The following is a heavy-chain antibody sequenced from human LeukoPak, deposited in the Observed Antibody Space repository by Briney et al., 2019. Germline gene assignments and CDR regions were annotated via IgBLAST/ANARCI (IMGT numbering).Heavy chain of an antibody. J-gene: IGHJ4*02. V-gene: IGHV3-53*01. D-gene: IGHD1-26*01. CDR2: IYSGGST. CDR1: GFTVSSIY. Sequence: GGSLTLSCAASGFTVSSIYMSWVRQAPGKGLEWVSIIYSGGSTYYADSVKGRFTVSRDNSKNTLFLQMNSLRAEDTALYYCARGAQEPFFDSWGQGTLVTVSS. CDR3: ARGAQEPFFDS.